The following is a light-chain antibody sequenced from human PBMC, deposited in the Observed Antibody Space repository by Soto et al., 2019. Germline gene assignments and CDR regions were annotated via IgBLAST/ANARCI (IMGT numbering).Light chain of an antibody. CDR3: QVWDSSSDHNYV. CDR2: YDS. J-gene: IGLJ1*01. CDR1: NIGSKS. Sequence: SCELTQPPSVSVAPGKTARITCGGNNIGSKSVHWYQQKPGQAPVLVIYYDSDRPSGIPERFSGSNSGNTATLTISRVEAGDEADYYCQVWDSSSDHNYVYGTGSKVPVL. V-gene: IGLV3-21*04.